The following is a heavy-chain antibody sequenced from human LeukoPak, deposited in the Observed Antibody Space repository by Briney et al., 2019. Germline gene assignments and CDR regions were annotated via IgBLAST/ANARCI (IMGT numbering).Heavy chain of an antibody. D-gene: IGHD5-18*01. V-gene: IGHV1-18*01. CDR3: ARGLRGYSYGYHY. CDR2: ISAYNGNT. J-gene: IGHJ4*02. CDR1: GYTFTSYG. Sequence: ASVKVSCKASGYTFTSYGISWVRQAPGQGLEWMGWISAYNGNTNYAQKFQGRVTMTRDTSISTAYMELSRLRSDDTAVYYCARGLRGYSYGYHYWGQGTLVTVSS.